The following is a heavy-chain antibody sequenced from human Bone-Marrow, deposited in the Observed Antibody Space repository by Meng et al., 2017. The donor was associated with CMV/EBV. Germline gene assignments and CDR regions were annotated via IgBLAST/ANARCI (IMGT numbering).Heavy chain of an antibody. Sequence: GESLKISCAASGFTFSSYEMNWVRQAPGKGLEWVSYISSSGSTIYYADSVKGRFTISRDNAKNSLYLQMNSLRAEDTAVYYCARPYCSSSSCYMSGHGMDVWGQGTTVTVSS. CDR2: ISSSGSTI. V-gene: IGHV3-48*03. CDR3: ARPYCSSSSCYMSGHGMDV. D-gene: IGHD2-15*01. CDR1: GFTFSSYE. J-gene: IGHJ6*02.